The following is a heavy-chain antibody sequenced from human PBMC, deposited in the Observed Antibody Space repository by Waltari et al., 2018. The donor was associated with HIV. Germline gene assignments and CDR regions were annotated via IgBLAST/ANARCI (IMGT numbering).Heavy chain of an antibody. CDR2: ISYGGRNK. CDR3: ARDGHFYDSRHLDY. Sequence: QVQLVESGGGVVQPGRSLRLSCAASGFTFRPYAMHWVRPAPGKGLEWVAIISYGGRNKYYADSVKGRFTISRDNSKNTVYLQMNSLRGEDTAVYYCARDGHFYDSRHLDYWGQGTLVTVSS. J-gene: IGHJ4*02. CDR1: GFTFRPYA. D-gene: IGHD3-22*01. V-gene: IGHV3-30*04.